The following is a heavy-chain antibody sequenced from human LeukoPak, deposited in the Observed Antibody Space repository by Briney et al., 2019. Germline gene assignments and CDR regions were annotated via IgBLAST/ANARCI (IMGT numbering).Heavy chain of an antibody. V-gene: IGHV3-7*01. J-gene: IGHJ4*02. D-gene: IGHD1-1*01. CDR3: ARERKSGWLERTFNFDY. CDR2: IKDDGGEK. Sequence: GSLGIFFCAAGFAFSRVYLNRVRQAPGEGLEWGANIKDDGGEKYYVDSVKGRFTISRDNAKSSLYLQMNSLTAEDTAMYYCARERKSGWLERTFNFDYGGQGTLVAVSS. CDR1: GFAFSRVY.